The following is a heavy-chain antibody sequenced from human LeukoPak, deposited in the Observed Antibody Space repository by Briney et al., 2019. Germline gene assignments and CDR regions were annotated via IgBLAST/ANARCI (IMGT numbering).Heavy chain of an antibody. CDR2: IYPGDSDT. CDR1: GYTFRSYW. D-gene: IGHD2-15*01. Sequence: GESLKISCEGSGYTFRSYWIGWVRQMPGKDLEWMGMIYPGDSDTRYSPSFQGQVTFSADLSLNTAYLQWSSLEASDTAIYYCTRQSQACSSRSCYVVSWGQGTQVTVSS. V-gene: IGHV5-51*01. CDR3: TRQSQACSSRSCYVVS. J-gene: IGHJ5*01.